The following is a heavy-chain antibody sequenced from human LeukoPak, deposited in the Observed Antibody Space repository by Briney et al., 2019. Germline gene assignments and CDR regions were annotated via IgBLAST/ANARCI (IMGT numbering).Heavy chain of an antibody. Sequence: ASVKVSCKASGYTFTSYGISWVRQAPGQGLEWMGWIGAYNGNTNYAQKLQGRVTMTTDTSTSTAYMELRSLRSDDTAVYYCARETGNCSSTSCYSSVFWFDSWGQGTLVTVSS. CDR1: GYTFTSYG. CDR2: IGAYNGNT. J-gene: IGHJ5*01. V-gene: IGHV1-18*01. CDR3: ARETGNCSSTSCYSSVFWFDS. D-gene: IGHD2-2*02.